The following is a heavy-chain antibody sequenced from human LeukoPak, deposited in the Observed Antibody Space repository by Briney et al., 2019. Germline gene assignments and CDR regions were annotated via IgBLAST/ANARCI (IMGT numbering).Heavy chain of an antibody. CDR3: ARLTDHYYDGSGSYYMDV. D-gene: IGHD3-22*01. CDR1: GYSFTSYW. CDR2: IYPGDSDT. Sequence: PGESLKISCKGSGYSFTSYWIGWVRQMPGKGLEWMGIIYPGDSDTRYSPSFQGQVTISADKSISTAYLQWSSLKASDTAMYYCARLTDHYYDGSGSYYMDVWGKGTTVTISS. J-gene: IGHJ6*03. V-gene: IGHV5-51*01.